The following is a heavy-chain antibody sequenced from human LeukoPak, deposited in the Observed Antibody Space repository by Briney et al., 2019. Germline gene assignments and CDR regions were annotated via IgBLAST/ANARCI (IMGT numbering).Heavy chain of an antibody. CDR1: GFTFSSYE. Sequence: GGSLRLSCAASGFTFSSYEMNWVRQAPGKGLEWVSYISSSGSIIYYADFVKGRFTISRDNAKNSLYLQMNSLRAEDTAVYYCARDQPDYTYYYDSSTYFDYWGQGTLVTVSS. D-gene: IGHD3-22*01. CDR2: ISSSGSII. V-gene: IGHV3-48*03. CDR3: ARDQPDYTYYYDSSTYFDY. J-gene: IGHJ4*02.